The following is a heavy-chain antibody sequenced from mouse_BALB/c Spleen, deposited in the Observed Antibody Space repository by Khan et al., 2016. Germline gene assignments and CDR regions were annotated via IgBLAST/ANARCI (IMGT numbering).Heavy chain of an antibody. Sequence: EVQLQESGPGLVKPSQSLSLTCTVTGYSITSDYAWNWIRQFPGNKLEWMGYISYSGSTSYNPSLKSRISITRDTSTNQFFLQLNSVTTEDTATYYCARSYDYRGFAYWGQGTLVTVSA. CDR3: ARSYDYRGFAY. CDR1: GYSITSDYA. J-gene: IGHJ3*01. D-gene: IGHD2-4*01. V-gene: IGHV3-2*02. CDR2: ISYSGST.